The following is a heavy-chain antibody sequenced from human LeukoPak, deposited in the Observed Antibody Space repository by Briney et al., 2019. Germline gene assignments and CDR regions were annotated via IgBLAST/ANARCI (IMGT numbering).Heavy chain of an antibody. D-gene: IGHD6-19*01. CDR1: GVTFSKYA. CDR2: ISGSGGST. J-gene: IGHJ4*02. Sequence: PGGSLRLSCVVSGVTFSKYAMSWVRQAPGKGLEWVSAISGSGGSTYYADSVKGRFTISRDNSKNTLYLQMNSLRAEDTAVYYCANYYKAVAGRGGYYFDYWGQGTLVTASS. V-gene: IGHV3-23*01. CDR3: ANYYKAVAGRGGYYFDY.